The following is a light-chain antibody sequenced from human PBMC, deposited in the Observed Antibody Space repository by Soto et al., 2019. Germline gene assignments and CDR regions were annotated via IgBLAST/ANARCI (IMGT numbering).Light chain of an antibody. CDR1: QSVSSY. V-gene: IGKV3-11*01. Sequence: EIVLTQSPATLSLSPGERATLSCRASQSVSSYVAWYQSKPGQAPRLLMYDASNRVIGIPARFSGSGSGTDFTLTLSSLEPEDFAVYYCQQRSNWPLTFGGGTTVEI. CDR2: DAS. CDR3: QQRSNWPLT. J-gene: IGKJ4*01.